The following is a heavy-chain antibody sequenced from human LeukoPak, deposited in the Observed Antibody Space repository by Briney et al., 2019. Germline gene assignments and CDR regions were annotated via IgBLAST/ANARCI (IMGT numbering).Heavy chain of an antibody. CDR3: ARGGGLDV. D-gene: IGHD3-16*01. J-gene: IGHJ6*02. CDR1: GFTLSSYW. Sequence: PGGSLSLSCAASGFTLSSYWMSWVRQAPGKGLEWVANIKQDGSEKYYVDSVKGRFTISRDNAKNSLYLQMNSLRAEDTAVYFCARGGGLDVWGQGATVTVSS. V-gene: IGHV3-7*03. CDR2: IKQDGSEK.